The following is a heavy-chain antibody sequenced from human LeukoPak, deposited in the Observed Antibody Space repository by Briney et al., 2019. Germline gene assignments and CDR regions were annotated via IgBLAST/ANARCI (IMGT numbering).Heavy chain of an antibody. CDR3: ARVGVYSNYDY. J-gene: IGHJ4*02. Sequence: GGSLRLSCAASGFTLSSYAMHWVRQAPGKGREYVSAISSNGGSTYYANSVEGRFTIPRDNSKNTLYLQMGSLREEDMAVYYCARVGVYSNYDYWGQGTLVTVSS. D-gene: IGHD4-11*01. CDR2: ISSNGGST. CDR1: GFTLSSYA. V-gene: IGHV3-64*01.